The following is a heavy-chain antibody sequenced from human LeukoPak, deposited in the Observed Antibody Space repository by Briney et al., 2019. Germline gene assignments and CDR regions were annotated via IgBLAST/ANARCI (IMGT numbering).Heavy chain of an antibody. CDR2: VYPSAGTS. D-gene: IGHD3-16*01. Sequence: GASXXVSCKASGYIFTSYYMHWVRQAPGQGLEWLGVVYPSAGTSDPAQRFRARITLSDHTSTSTAYMELRSLKSEDTAIYFCVREYHGGYFDFWGQGTLVTVSS. CDR3: VREYHGGYFDF. V-gene: IGHV1-46*03. J-gene: IGHJ4*02. CDR1: GYIFTSYY.